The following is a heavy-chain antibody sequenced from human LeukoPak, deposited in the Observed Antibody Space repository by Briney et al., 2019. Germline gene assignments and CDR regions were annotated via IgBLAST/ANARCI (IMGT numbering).Heavy chain of an antibody. V-gene: IGHV4-39*07. CDR3: ARGEDGDYYFQH. CDR1: GGSISSSSYY. CDR2: IYYSGYT. J-gene: IGHJ1*01. Sequence: SETLSLTCTVSGGSISSSSYYWGWIRQPPGKGLEWIGSIYYSGYTYYNPSPKSRVTISVDTSKNQFSLKLSSVTAADTAVYYCARGEDGDYYFQHWGQGTLVTVSS. D-gene: IGHD4-17*01.